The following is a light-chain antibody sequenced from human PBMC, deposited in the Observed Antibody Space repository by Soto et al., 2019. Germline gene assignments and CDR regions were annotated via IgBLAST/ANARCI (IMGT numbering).Light chain of an antibody. J-gene: IGLJ1*01. Sequence: QSALNQPASVSGSPGQSITLSCTGTISDVGGYNYVSWYQHHLGKAPTRMIYAVSNRPSGVSNRFSVSDSGNPASLTIAGLQADYAADYHCSSYTSSSTFVFGSGTKLTVL. CDR1: ISDVGGYNY. V-gene: IGLV2-14*03. CDR3: SSYTSSSTFV. CDR2: AVS.